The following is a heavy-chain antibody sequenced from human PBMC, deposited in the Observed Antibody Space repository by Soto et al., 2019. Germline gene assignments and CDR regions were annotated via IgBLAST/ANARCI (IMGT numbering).Heavy chain of an antibody. J-gene: IGHJ4*02. D-gene: IGHD4-17*01. CDR3: ARGCIAVTTHLCY. V-gene: IGHV1-18*01. CDR2: INPYNGNT. CDR1: RYTFNTYG. Sequence: ASVNVSCKASRYTFNTYGITWVRQAPGQGLEWMGWINPYNGNTKFAQKLQDRVTMTTATSTSTAYMELASLRSDDTAVDYCARGCIAVTTHLCYWGQGTLVTVSS.